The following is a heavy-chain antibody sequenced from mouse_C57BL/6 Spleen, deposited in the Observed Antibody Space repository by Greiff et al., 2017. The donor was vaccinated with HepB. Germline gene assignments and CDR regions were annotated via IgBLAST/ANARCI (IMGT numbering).Heavy chain of an antibody. CDR3: ARSRITTVVDYYAMDY. J-gene: IGHJ4*01. D-gene: IGHD1-1*01. Sequence: VQLQQSGPGLVKPSQSLSLTCSVTGYSITSGYYWNWIRQFPGNKLEWMGYISYDGSNNYNPSLKNRISITRDTSKNQFFLKLNSVTTEDTATYYCARSRITTVVDYYAMDYWGQGTSVTVSS. CDR2: ISYDGSN. CDR1: GYSITSGYY. V-gene: IGHV3-6*01.